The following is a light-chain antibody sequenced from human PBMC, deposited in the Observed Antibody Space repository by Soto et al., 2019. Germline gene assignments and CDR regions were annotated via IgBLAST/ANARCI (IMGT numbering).Light chain of an antibody. CDR1: SNDVGNYNY. Sequence: QSALTQPASVSGSPGQSITISCTGASNDVGNYNYVSWYQQHPGKAPKLMIYAVTNRPSGVSDRFSGTKSGNTASLTISGRQAEDEADYYCCSYAPGATLVVCGTGTKLTVL. CDR2: AVT. V-gene: IGLV2-14*01. CDR3: CSYAPGATLVV. J-gene: IGLJ1*01.